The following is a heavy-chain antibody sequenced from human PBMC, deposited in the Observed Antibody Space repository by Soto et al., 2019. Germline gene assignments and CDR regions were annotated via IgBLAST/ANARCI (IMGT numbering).Heavy chain of an antibody. V-gene: IGHV4-31*03. CDR3: AGAYDIMEGYFEY. J-gene: IGHJ4*02. CDR2: IYYSGTT. Sequence: QVQLQESGPGLVKPSQTLSLTCTVSGGSINNGDYSWSWVRQHPGKGLEWIGYIYYSGTTYYNPSLKSRVTMSVDPSKNQFSLKLSSVTAADTAVYYCAGAYDIMEGYFEYWSQGTPVTVSS. CDR1: GGSINNGDYS. D-gene: IGHD3-22*01.